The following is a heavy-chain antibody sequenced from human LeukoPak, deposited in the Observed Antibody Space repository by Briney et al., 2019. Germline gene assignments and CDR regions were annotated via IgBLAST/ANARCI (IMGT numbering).Heavy chain of an antibody. V-gene: IGHV4-38-2*02. CDR3: ARGLTTVTTYRRYYYMDV. J-gene: IGHJ6*03. D-gene: IGHD4-17*01. CDR2: IYHSGST. CDR1: GYSISSGYY. Sequence: SETLSLTCTVSGYSISSGYYWGWIRQPPGKGLEWIRSIYHSGSTNYNPSLKSRVTISVDTSKNQFSLKLSSVTAADTAVYYCARGLTTVTTYRRYYYMDVWGKGTTVTVSS.